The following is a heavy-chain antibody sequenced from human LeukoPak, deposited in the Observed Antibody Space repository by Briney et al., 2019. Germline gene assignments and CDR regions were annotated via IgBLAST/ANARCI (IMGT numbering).Heavy chain of an antibody. J-gene: IGHJ4*02. V-gene: IGHV4-59*01. D-gene: IGHD3-9*01. CDR2: IYYSGST. CDR3: ASQGYDILTGYYGFDY. Sequence: SETLSLTCTVSGGSISSYYWSWIRQPPGKGLEWIGYIYYSGSTNYNPSLKSRVTISVDTSKNQLSLKLSSVTAADTAVYYCASQGYDILTGYYGFDYWGQGTLVTVSS. CDR1: GGSISSYY.